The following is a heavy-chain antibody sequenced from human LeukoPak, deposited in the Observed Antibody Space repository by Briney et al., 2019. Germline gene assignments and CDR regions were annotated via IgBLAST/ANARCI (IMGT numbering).Heavy chain of an antibody. J-gene: IGHJ4*02. Sequence: SETLSLTCAVYGGSFSGYYWSWIRQPPGKGLEWIGEINHSGSTNYNPSLKSRVTISVDTSKNQFSLKLSSVIVADTAVYYCARLYLPATRFDYWGQGTLVTVSS. CDR1: GGSFSGYY. D-gene: IGHD5-24*01. CDR2: INHSGST. V-gene: IGHV4-34*01. CDR3: ARLYLPATRFDY.